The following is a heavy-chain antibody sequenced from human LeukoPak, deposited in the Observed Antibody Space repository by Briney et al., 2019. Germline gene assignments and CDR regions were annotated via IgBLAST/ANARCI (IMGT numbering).Heavy chain of an antibody. D-gene: IGHD3-9*01. V-gene: IGHV3-48*04. CDR1: GFTFNSYS. Sequence: GESLRLSCTASGFTFNSYSMNWVRQAPGKGLEWVSYITRSGSTLHYADSVKGRFTISRDSAKNSLYLQMNSRRAEDTAVYYCARSRFSSYYVILTGYFDYWGQGTLVTVSS. CDR3: ARSRFSSYYVILTGYFDY. J-gene: IGHJ4*02. CDR2: ITRSGSTL.